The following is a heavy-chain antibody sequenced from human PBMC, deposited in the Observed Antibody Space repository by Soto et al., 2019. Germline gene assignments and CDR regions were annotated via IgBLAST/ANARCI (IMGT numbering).Heavy chain of an antibody. D-gene: IGHD4-17*01. Sequence: PSETLSLTCTVSGGSISSGNYYWGWIRQPPGKGLEWIGSIYYSGSTYYNPSLKSRVTISVDTSKHQFSLKLSSVTAADTAVYYCVAVPYYYGMDVWGQGTTVTVSS. V-gene: IGHV4-39*01. J-gene: IGHJ6*02. CDR1: GGSISSGNYY. CDR3: VAVPYYYGMDV. CDR2: IYYSGST.